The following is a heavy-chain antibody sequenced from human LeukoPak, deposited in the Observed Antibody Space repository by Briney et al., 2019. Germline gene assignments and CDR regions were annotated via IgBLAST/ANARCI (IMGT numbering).Heavy chain of an antibody. CDR2: IIPIFGTA. D-gene: IGHD3-22*01. CDR3: ARDHTYYYDSSGYSFDY. Sequence: GASVKVSCKAPGGTFSSYAISWVRQAPGQGLEWMGGIIPIFGTANYAQKFQGRVTITADKSTSTAYMELSSLRSEDTAVYYCARDHTYYYDSSGYSFDYWGQGTLVTVSS. CDR1: GGTFSSYA. J-gene: IGHJ4*02. V-gene: IGHV1-69*06.